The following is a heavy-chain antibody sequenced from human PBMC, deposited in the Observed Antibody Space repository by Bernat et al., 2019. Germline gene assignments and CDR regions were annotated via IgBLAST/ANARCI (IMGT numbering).Heavy chain of an antibody. V-gene: IGHV1-46*01. J-gene: IGHJ4*02. D-gene: IGHD3-22*01. CDR1: GYTFTGYY. Sequence: QVQLVQSGAEVKKPGASVKVSCKASGYTFTGYYMHWLRQAPGQGLEWMGIINPSGGSTSYAQKFQGRVTMTRDTSTSTVYMELSSLRSEDTAVYYCATRGGDDSSGYPFDYWGQGTLVTVSS. CDR3: ATRGGDDSSGYPFDY. CDR2: INPSGGST.